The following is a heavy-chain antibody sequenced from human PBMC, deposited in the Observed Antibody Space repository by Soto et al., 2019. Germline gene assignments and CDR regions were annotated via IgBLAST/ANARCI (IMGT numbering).Heavy chain of an antibody. D-gene: IGHD3-22*01. V-gene: IGHV1-2*02. CDR2: INPNSGGT. Sequence: ASEKVSCKASGYSFTGYYIHWVRQAPGQGLEWMGWINPNSGGTIYAQKFRGRVTMTSDTSISTAYMELSRLRSDDTAVYYCARDLTTPLNYIMDVWGQGTTVTVSS. J-gene: IGHJ6*02. CDR1: GYSFTGYY. CDR3: ARDLTTPLNYIMDV.